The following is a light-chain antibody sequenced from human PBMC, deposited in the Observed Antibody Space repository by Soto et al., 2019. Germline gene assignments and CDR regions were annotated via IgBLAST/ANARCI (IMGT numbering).Light chain of an antibody. J-gene: IGKJ1*01. CDR3: KQYDTYWT. Sequence: DIQVTQSPSTLSASVGDRVTITCRASQSILSWLAWYQHKPGKAPKILIYDASSLESGVQSRFSGSRSGTDFTLTIRSLQPDDIATYYCKQYDTYWTCGQGTKVEIK. CDR2: DAS. V-gene: IGKV1-5*01. CDR1: QSILSW.